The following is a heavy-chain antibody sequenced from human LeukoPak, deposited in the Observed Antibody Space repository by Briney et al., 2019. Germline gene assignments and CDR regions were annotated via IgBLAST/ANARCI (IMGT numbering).Heavy chain of an antibody. CDR2: ISAYNSNT. J-gene: IGHJ4*02. CDR1: GYPFTSYG. V-gene: IGHV1-18*01. CDR3: ARDSYWVSSGRTQL. D-gene: IGHD3-22*01. Sequence: SVKVSCKASGYPFTSYGTSRLGQAAGLGREWLGWISAYNSNTNYAQKLQGRVTMTTDTSTSTVYMELRSLRSEDTAVYYCARDSYWVSSGRTQLWGQGTLVTVSS.